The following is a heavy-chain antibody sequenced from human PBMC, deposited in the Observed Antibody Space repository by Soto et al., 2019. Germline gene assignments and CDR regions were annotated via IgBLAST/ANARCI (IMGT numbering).Heavy chain of an antibody. CDR2: ISGSGGST. J-gene: IGHJ4*02. V-gene: IGHV3-23*01. Sequence: GGSLRLSCAASGFTFSSYAVTWVRQAPGKGLEWVSTISGSGGSTYYADPVKGRFTISRDNSKNTLYLQMNSLRAEDTAVYYCAKDQGSSWYEIDYWGQGTLVTVSS. CDR1: GFTFSSYA. D-gene: IGHD6-13*01. CDR3: AKDQGSSWYEIDY.